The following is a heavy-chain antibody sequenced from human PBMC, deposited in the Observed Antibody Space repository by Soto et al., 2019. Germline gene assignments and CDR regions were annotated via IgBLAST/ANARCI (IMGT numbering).Heavy chain of an antibody. CDR3: AKGPTLSGGRNNWFDP. CDR2: ISWNSGSI. D-gene: IGHD2-15*01. J-gene: IGHJ5*02. CDR1: GFTFDDYA. V-gene: IGHV3-9*01. Sequence: PGGSLRLSCAASGFTFDDYAMHWVRQAPGKGLERVSGISWNSGSIGYADSVKGRFTISRDNAKNSQYLQMNSLRAEDTALYYCAKGPTLSGGRNNWFDPWGQGTLVTVSS.